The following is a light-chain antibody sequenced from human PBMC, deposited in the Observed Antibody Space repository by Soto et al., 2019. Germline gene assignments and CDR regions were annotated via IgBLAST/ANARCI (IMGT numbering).Light chain of an antibody. Sequence: QSALTQPASASGSPGQSVTIACTGTSSDVGGYKYVTWYQQHPGKAPKLMIYEVNKRPSGVPDRFSGSKSGNTASLTVSGLQADDEADYFCSSYAGRNIVLFGGGTKLTVL. CDR1: SSDVGGYKY. V-gene: IGLV2-8*01. CDR2: EVN. J-gene: IGLJ2*01. CDR3: SSYAGRNIVL.